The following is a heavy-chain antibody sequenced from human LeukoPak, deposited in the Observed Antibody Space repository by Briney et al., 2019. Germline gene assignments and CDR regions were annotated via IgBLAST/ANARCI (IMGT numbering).Heavy chain of an antibody. J-gene: IGHJ4*02. V-gene: IGHV3-7*01. CDR2: IKHDGSDA. D-gene: IGHD2-21*01. CDR1: GFTFSTFSRSW. CDR3: VKGGWVHILDH. Sequence: PGGSLRLSCAASGFTFSTFSRSWMSWVRQAPGKGLEWVANIKHDGSDAYYADSVSGRLTVSRDNAKNSLYLQMNSLRAEDTAVYYCVKGGWVHILDHWGQGALVTVSP.